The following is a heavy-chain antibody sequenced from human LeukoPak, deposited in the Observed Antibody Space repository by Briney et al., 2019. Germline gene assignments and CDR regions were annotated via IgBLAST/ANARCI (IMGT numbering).Heavy chain of an antibody. D-gene: IGHD1-26*01. J-gene: IGHJ4*02. Sequence: GGSLRLSCKASGFTFDDYAMHWVRQAPGKGLEWVSLITWDGGSTYYADSVKGRFTISRDNSKNTLYLQMNSLRAEDTAVYYCAKAANEWELLAGYFDYWGQGTLVTVSS. CDR1: GFTFDDYA. CDR2: ITWDGGST. CDR3: AKAANEWELLAGYFDY. V-gene: IGHV3-43D*03.